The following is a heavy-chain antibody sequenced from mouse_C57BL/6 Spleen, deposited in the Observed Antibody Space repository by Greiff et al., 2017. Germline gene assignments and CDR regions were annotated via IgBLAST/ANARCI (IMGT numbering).Heavy chain of an antibody. D-gene: IGHD1-1*01. CDR3: ARAHYYGSSRYYFDY. CDR2: ISYDGSN. J-gene: IGHJ2*01. V-gene: IGHV3-6*01. Sequence: VQLKESGPGLVKPSQSLSLTCSVTGYSITSGYYWNWIRQFPGNKLEWMGYISYDGSNNYNPSLKNRISITRDTSKNQFFLKLNSVTTEDTATYYCARAHYYGSSRYYFDYWGQGTTLTVSS. CDR1: GYSITSGYY.